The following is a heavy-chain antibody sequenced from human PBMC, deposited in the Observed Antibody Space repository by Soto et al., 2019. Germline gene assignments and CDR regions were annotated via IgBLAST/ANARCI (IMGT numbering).Heavy chain of an antibody. V-gene: IGHV3-21*01. CDR2: ISSSSSYI. Sequence: EVQLVESGGGLVKPGGSLRLSCAASGFTFSSYSMKWVRQAPGKGLEWVSSISSSSSYIYYADSVKGRFTISTDNAKNSPYLQMNSLRAEDTAVYYCASYDFWSGTNDYWGQGTLVTVSS. J-gene: IGHJ4*02. CDR3: ASYDFWSGTNDY. D-gene: IGHD3-3*01. CDR1: GFTFSSYS.